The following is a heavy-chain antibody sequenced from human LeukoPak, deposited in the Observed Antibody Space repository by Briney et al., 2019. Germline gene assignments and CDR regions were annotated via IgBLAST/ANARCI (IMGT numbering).Heavy chain of an antibody. V-gene: IGHV3-30*02. D-gene: IGHD4-17*01. Sequence: PGGSLRLSCAASGFTFSSYGMHWVRQAPGRGLEWVAFIRYDGSNKYYADSVKGRFTISRDNSKNTLYLQMNSLRAEDTAVYYCAKDQDYGDSFDYWGQGTLVTVSS. J-gene: IGHJ4*02. CDR2: IRYDGSNK. CDR1: GFTFSSYG. CDR3: AKDQDYGDSFDY.